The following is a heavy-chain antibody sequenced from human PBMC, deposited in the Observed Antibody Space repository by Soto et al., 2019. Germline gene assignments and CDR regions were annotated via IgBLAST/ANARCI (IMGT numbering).Heavy chain of an antibody. J-gene: IGHJ4*02. CDR3: AKETPRIAVAGTGY. D-gene: IGHD6-19*01. V-gene: IGHV3-23*01. CDR2: VSGSGGST. CDR1: GFTFSSYA. Sequence: EVQLLESGGGLVQPGGSLRLSCAASGFTFSSYAMSLVRQAPGKGLEWVSAVSGSGGSTYYAESGKGRFTISRDNSKNTLYLQMNSRRAEDTAVYYCAKETPRIAVAGTGYWGQGTLVTVSS.